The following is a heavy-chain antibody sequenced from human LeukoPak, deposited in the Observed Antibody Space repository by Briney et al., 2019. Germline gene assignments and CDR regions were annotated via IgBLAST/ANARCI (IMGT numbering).Heavy chain of an antibody. D-gene: IGHD2-2*01. Sequence: GGSLRLSCAASGFTFSSYSTNWVRQAPGKGLEWVSSISSSSSYIYYADSVKGRFTISRDNAKRSVYLQMNSLGVEDTAVYYCARVPGYCSSASCYLDYWGQGTLVTVSS. CDR2: ISSSSSYI. V-gene: IGHV3-21*01. CDR1: GFTFSSYS. CDR3: ARVPGYCSSASCYLDY. J-gene: IGHJ4*02.